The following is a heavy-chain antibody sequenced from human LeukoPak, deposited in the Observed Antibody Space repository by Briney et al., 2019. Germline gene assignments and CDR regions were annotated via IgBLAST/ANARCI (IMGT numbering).Heavy chain of an antibody. J-gene: IGHJ6*03. V-gene: IGHV4-4*07. Sequence: SETLSLTCTVSGDSISGFYWSWIRQPAGKGLQWIGRISTSGSTNYNPSLKSRVTMSVDRSTNEFSLTVGSVTAADTALYYCARGLPSYGDYVDYYFYMDVWGKGTTVTVSS. CDR2: ISTSGST. CDR1: GDSISGFY. D-gene: IGHD4-17*01. CDR3: ARGLPSYGDYVDYYFYMDV.